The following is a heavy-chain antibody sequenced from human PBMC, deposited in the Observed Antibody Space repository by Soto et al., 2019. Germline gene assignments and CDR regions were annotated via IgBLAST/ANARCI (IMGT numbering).Heavy chain of an antibody. CDR2: ISGSGGST. D-gene: IGHD3-9*01. CDR3: AADYDNLTGLDY. CDR1: GFTFSSYA. Sequence: AASGFTFSSYAMSWVRQAPGKGLEWVSAISGSGGSTYYADSVKGRFTISRDNSKNTLYPQMNSLRAEDTAVYYCAADYDNLTGLDYWGQGTLVTVSS. J-gene: IGHJ4*02. V-gene: IGHV3-23*01.